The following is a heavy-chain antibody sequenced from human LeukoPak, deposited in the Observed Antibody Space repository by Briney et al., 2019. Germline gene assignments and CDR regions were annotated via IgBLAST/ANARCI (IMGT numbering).Heavy chain of an antibody. J-gene: IGHJ5*02. CDR3: ARDLMLRYFDWLSGGFDP. Sequence: ASVKVSCKASGYTFTSYAMNWVRQAPGQGLEWMGWINTNTGNPTYAQGFTGRFVFSLDTSVSTAYLQISSLKAEDTAVYYCARDLMLRYFDWLSGGFDPWGQGTLVTVSS. CDR1: GYTFTSYA. CDR2: INTNTGNP. D-gene: IGHD3-9*01. V-gene: IGHV7-4-1*02.